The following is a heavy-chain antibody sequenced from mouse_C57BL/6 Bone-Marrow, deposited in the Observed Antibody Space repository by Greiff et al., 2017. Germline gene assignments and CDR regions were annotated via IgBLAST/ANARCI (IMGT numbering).Heavy chain of an antibody. CDR3: AREGYSYAMDY. Sequence: DVQLVESGGGLVKPGGSLKLSCAASGFTFSSYAMSWVRQTPEKRLEWVATISDGGSYTYYPDNVKGRFTISRDNAKNNLYLQMSHLKSEDTAMYYCAREGYSYAMDYWGQGTSVTVSS. V-gene: IGHV5-4*01. J-gene: IGHJ4*01. CDR1: GFTFSSYA. CDR2: ISDGGSYT. D-gene: IGHD2-3*01.